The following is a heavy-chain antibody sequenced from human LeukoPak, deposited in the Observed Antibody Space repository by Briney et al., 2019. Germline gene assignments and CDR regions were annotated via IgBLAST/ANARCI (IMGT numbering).Heavy chain of an antibody. J-gene: IGHJ5*02. Sequence: AASVKVSFKASGYTFTGYYMHWVRQAPGQGLEWMGWINPNSGATNYAQKIQGRVTMTRDTSISTAYMELSRLRSDDTAVYYCARGLDLYPGYSYGQNWFDPWGQGTLVTVS. CDR1: GYTFTGYY. V-gene: IGHV1-2*02. D-gene: IGHD5-18*01. CDR2: INPNSGAT. CDR3: ARGLDLYPGYSYGQNWFDP.